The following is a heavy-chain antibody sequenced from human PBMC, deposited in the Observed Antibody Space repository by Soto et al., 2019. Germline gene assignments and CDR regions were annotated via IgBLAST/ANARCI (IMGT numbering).Heavy chain of an antibody. V-gene: IGHV3-30*18. CDR1: GFTFSSYG. D-gene: IGHD1-1*01. CDR3: AKTDPLEFDP. J-gene: IGHJ5*02. Sequence: GGSLRLSCAASGFTFSSYGMHWVRQAPGKGLEWVAVISYDGSNKYYADSVKGRFTISRDNSKNTLYLQMNSLRAEDTAVYYCAKTDPLEFDPWGQGTLVTVSS. CDR2: ISYDGSNK.